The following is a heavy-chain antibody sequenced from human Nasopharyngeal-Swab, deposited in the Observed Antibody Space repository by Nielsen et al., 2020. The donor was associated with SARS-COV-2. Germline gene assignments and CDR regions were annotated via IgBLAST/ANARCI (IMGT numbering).Heavy chain of an antibody. CDR2: INHSGST. D-gene: IGHD3-3*01. V-gene: IGHV4-34*01. CDR1: GGSFSGYY. J-gene: IGHJ6*03. Sequence: SETLSLTCAVYGGSFSGYYGSWMRQPPGKGLEWIGEINHSGSTNYNPSLKSRVTISVDTSKNQFSLKLSSVTAADTAVYYCARGIGTRLRFHRYYMDVWGKGTTVTVSS. CDR3: ARGIGTRLRFHRYYMDV.